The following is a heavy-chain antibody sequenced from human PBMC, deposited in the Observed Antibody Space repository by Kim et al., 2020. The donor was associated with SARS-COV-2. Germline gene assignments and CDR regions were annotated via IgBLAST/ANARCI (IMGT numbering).Heavy chain of an antibody. V-gene: IGHV1-69*01. CDR3: AIQAYYYDSSGYGNFDY. J-gene: IGHJ4*02. D-gene: IGHD3-22*01. Sequence: FPGRVTITADESTSTAYMELSSLRSEDTAVYYCAIQAYYYDSSGYGNFDYWGQGTLVTVSS.